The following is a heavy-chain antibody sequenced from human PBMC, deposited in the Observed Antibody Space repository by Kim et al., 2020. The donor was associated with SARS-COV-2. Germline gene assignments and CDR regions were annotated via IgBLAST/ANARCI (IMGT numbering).Heavy chain of an antibody. CDR3: ARDLGGYFDL. D-gene: IGHD1-26*01. CDR2: STR. J-gene: IGHJ2*01. Sequence: STRSYADSVKGRFTLSRDTAKNSLYRQMNSLRAEDTAVYYCARDLGGYFDLWGRGTLLTVSS. V-gene: IGHV3-48*04.